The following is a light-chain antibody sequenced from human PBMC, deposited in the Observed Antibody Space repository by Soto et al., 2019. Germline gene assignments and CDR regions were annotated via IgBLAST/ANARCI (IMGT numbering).Light chain of an antibody. CDR3: QQLNSYPLT. CDR2: AAS. J-gene: IGKJ4*01. CDR1: QGISSY. Sequence: MQLTRAPSARSASVGDRDTITCRASQGISSYLAWYQQKPGKAPKXLIYAASTLQSGVPSRFSGSGSGTDLTITISSLQPEDFETYYCQQLNSYPLTFGGGTKVDI. V-gene: IGKV1-9*01.